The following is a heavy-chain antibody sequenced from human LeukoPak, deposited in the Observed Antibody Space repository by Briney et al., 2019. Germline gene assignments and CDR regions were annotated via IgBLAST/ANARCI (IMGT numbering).Heavy chain of an antibody. CDR1: GYTFTGYY. D-gene: IGHD6-19*01. V-gene: IGHV1-2*02. J-gene: IGHJ4*02. Sequence: ASVKVSFKASGYTFTGYYMHWVRQAPGQGLEWMGWINPNSGGTNYAQKFQGRVTMTRDTSISTAYMELSRLRSGDTAVYYCARDRTRTGYSSGWYHDYWGQGTLVTVSS. CDR2: INPNSGGT. CDR3: ARDRTRTGYSSGWYHDY.